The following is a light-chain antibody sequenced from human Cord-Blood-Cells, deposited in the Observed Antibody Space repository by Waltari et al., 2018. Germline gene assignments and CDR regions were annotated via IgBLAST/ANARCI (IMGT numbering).Light chain of an antibody. Sequence: DIQMTQYPSSLSASVGDRVTITCRASQSISSYLNWYQQKPGKAPKLLIYAASSLQSGVPSRFSGSGSGTDFTLTISSLQPEDFATYYCQQLTFGGGTKVEIK. CDR3: QQLT. J-gene: IGKJ4*01. V-gene: IGKV1-39*01. CDR2: AAS. CDR1: QSISSY.